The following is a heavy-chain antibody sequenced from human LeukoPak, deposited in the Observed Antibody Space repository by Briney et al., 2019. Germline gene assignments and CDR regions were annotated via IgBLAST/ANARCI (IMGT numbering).Heavy chain of an antibody. V-gene: IGHV1-18*01. CDR2: ISAYNGNT. D-gene: IGHD2-2*01. J-gene: IGHJ5*01. CDR3: ARASIHIVVEPPATQRFDP. Sequence: ASVKVSCKASGYTFTSYGISWVRQAPGQGLEWMGWISAYNGNTNYAQKFQGRVTMTRDTSISTAYMDLSGLTSDDTAVYYCARASIHIVVEPPATQRFDPWGQGTLVTVSS. CDR1: GYTFTSYG.